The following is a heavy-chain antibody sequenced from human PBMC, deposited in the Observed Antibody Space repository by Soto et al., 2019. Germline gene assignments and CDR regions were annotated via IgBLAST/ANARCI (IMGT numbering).Heavy chain of an antibody. CDR2: IFTSGNA. D-gene: IGHD3-10*01. J-gene: IGHJ5*02. Sequence: SETLSLTCTVSSGFISSYSWSWIRQPAGKGLEWIGRIFTSGNAIYNPSLNSRVTMSVDTSKNQFSLKLTSVTAADTAVYYCARDHYPKEFATWGQGTLVTVSS. V-gene: IGHV4-4*07. CDR3: ARDHYPKEFAT. CDR1: SGFISSYS.